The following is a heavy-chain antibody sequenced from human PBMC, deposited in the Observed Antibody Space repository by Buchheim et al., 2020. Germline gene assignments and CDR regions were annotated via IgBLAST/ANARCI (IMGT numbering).Heavy chain of an antibody. V-gene: IGHV3-30*18. CDR3: AKDFRRAFDY. CDR1: GFTFSSYG. J-gene: IGHJ4*02. Sequence: QVQLVESGGGVVQPGRSLRLSCAASGFTFSSYGMHWVRQAPGKGLEWVAVISYDGSNKYYADSVKGRFTISRDNSKNTLYLQMNSLRAEDTAVYYCAKDFRRAFDYWGQGTL. CDR2: ISYDGSNK.